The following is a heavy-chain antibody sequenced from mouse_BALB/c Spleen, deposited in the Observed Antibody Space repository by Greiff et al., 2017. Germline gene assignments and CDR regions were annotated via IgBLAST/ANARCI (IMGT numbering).Heavy chain of an antibody. Sequence: QVQLKESGAELVRPGTSVKVSCKASGYAFTNYLIEWVKQRPGQGFEWIGVINPGSGGTNYNEKFKGKATLTADKSSSTAYMQLSSLTSDDSAVYFCARRYDYDVGFDYWGQGTTLTVSS. CDR3: ARRYDYDVGFDY. J-gene: IGHJ2*01. CDR2: INPGSGGT. V-gene: IGHV1-54*01. CDR1: GYAFTNYL. D-gene: IGHD2-4*01.